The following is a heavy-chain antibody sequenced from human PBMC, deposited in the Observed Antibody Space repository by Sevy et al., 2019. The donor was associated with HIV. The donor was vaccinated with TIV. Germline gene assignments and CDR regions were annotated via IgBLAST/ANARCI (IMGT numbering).Heavy chain of an antibody. CDR1: GGSITSLY. J-gene: IGHJ4*02. D-gene: IGHD1-26*01. Sequence: SETLSLTCTVSGGSITSLYWNWIRQPPGKELEWIANIYYNGHINYNPSLKSRVPLSLDTPKNQFSLRLSSVTAADTAMYYCAGENAWGRGYSWGQGTLVTVSS. CDR3: AGENAWGRGYS. V-gene: IGHV4-59*08. CDR2: IYYNGHI.